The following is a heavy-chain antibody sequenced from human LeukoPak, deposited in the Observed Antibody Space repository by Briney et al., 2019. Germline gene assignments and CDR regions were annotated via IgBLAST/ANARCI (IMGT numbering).Heavy chain of an antibody. J-gene: IGHJ4*02. D-gene: IGHD2-2*01. CDR1: GYSISSGYY. Sequence: SETLSLTCTVSGYSISSGYYWGWIRQPPGKGLEWIGSIYHSGSTYYKPSLKSRVTISVDTSKNQFCLKLSSETAADTAVYYCARGTRVLYYFDYWGQGTLVTVSS. CDR2: IYHSGST. V-gene: IGHV4-38-2*02. CDR3: ARGTRVLYYFDY.